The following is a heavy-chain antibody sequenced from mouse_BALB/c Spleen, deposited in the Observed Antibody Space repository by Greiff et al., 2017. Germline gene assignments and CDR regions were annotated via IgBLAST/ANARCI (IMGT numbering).Heavy chain of an antibody. J-gene: IGHJ3*01. CDR1: GFTFSSYG. CDR3: ASRPYGNFSY. D-gene: IGHD2-1*01. Sequence: DVHLVESGGDLVKPGGSLKLSCAASGFTFSSYGMSWVRQTPDKRLEWVATISSGGSYTYYPDSVKGRFTISRDNAKNTLYLQMSSLKSEDTAMYYCASRPYGNFSYWGQGTLVTVSA. CDR2: ISSGGSYT. V-gene: IGHV5-6*01.